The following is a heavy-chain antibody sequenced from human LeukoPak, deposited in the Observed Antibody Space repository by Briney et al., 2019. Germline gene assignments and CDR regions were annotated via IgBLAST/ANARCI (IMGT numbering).Heavy chain of an antibody. CDR3: AKGGDTLTGYLDY. J-gene: IGHJ4*02. Sequence: PGRSLRLSCAASGFTFSSYAMSWVRQAPGKGLEWVSAISGSGRSTYYADSVKGRFTISRDNSKNTLYLQMNSLRAEYTAVYYCAKGGDTLTGYLDYWGQGTLVTVSS. CDR2: ISGSGRST. CDR1: GFTFSSYA. D-gene: IGHD3-9*01. V-gene: IGHV3-23*01.